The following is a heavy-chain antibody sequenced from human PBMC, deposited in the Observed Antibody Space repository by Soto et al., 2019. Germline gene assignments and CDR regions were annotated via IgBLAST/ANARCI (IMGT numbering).Heavy chain of an antibody. V-gene: IGHV2-26*01. Sequence: SGPTLVNPTETLTLTCSVSGFSLTLGRMAVTWIRQPPGKALEWLAHILSTGETSYATSLKTRVTISKDISKSQVLLTMTNVDPVDTATYFCARIDYTGSPLIDYWGQGTLVTVSS. CDR3: ARIDYTGSPLIDY. CDR1: GFSLTLGRMA. D-gene: IGHD1-26*01. CDR2: ILSTGET. J-gene: IGHJ4*02.